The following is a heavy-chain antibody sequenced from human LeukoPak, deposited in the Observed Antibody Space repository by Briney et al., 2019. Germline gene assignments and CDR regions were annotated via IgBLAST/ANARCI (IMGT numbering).Heavy chain of an antibody. CDR2: ISGSGSYI. CDR3: ARYIVVVTAIQTDAFDI. V-gene: IGHV3-21*01. CDR1: GFTFSSYS. D-gene: IGHD2-21*02. Sequence: GGSLRLSCAASGFTFSSYSMNWVRQAPGKGLEWVSSISGSGSYIYYADSVKGRFTISRDNARNSLYLQMNSLRAEDTAVYYCARYIVVVTAIQTDAFDIWGQGTMVTVSS. J-gene: IGHJ3*02.